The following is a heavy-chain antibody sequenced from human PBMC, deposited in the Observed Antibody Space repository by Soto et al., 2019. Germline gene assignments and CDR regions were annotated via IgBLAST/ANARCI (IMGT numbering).Heavy chain of an antibody. V-gene: IGHV3-23*01. J-gene: IGHJ4*02. D-gene: IGHD3-3*01. CDR3: AKDRRRITIFGVVIIQLDY. CDR1: GFTFSSYA. CDR2: ISGSGGST. Sequence: GGSLRLSCAASGFTFSSYAMSWVRQAPGKGLEWVSAISGSGGSTYYADSVKGRFTISRDNSKNTLYLQMNSLRAEDTAVYYCAKDRRRITIFGVVIIQLDYWGQGTLVTVSS.